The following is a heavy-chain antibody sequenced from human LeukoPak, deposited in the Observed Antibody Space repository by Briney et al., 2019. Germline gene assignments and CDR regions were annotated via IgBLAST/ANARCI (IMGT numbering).Heavy chain of an antibody. CDR2: IYTSGST. Sequence: PSETLSLTCTVSGGSISSYYWSWIRQPAGKGLEWIGRIYTSGSTYYNPSLKSRVTISVDTSKNQFSLKLSSVTAADTAVYYCARRGQWLVHFDYWGQGTLVTVSS. CDR3: ARRGQWLVHFDY. V-gene: IGHV4-4*07. CDR1: GGSISSYY. J-gene: IGHJ4*02. D-gene: IGHD6-19*01.